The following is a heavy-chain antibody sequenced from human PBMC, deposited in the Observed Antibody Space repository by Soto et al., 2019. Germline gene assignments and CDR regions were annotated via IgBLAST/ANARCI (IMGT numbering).Heavy chain of an antibody. CDR3: ARETGLRSSGWSYYFDF. CDR1: GFTLSSYS. J-gene: IGHJ4*02. CDR2: ISGSGGTI. V-gene: IGHV3-48*02. Sequence: EVQLVESGGGMVQPGGSLRVSCAASGFTLSSYSMHWVRQAPGKGLEWVSYISGSGGTIYYADSVKGRITISRDNAKNSLSAQMNSLRDEVPDVYLCARETGLRSSGWSYYFDFWGQGTRVTVSS. D-gene: IGHD6-19*01.